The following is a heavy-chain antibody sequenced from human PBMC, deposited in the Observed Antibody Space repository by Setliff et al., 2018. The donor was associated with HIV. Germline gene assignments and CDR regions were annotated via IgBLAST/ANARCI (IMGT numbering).Heavy chain of an antibody. J-gene: IGHJ3*02. CDR2: ISGYNGNT. CDR1: XDTNPSDA. V-gene: IGHV1-18*01. Sequence: GASVKVSCKASXDTNPSDAISWVRQAPGQGLEWMGWISGYNGNTKYAQNMQGRXXXTTDTSTTTAYMELRSLRSDDTAVYYCATITVXRTGAFDIWGQGT. D-gene: IGHD1-20*01. CDR3: ATITVXRTGAFDI.